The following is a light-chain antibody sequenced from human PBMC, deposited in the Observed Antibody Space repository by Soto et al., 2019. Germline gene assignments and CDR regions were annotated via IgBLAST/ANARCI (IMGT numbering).Light chain of an antibody. CDR2: LAS. Sequence: EIVLTQSPLSLAVTPGEPASISCRSSQSLLYSNGANFLDWYLQRPGQSPQLLIFLASNRASGGPGRFSGSGIGTDFTLKNNRVEGDDVGIYYCMQALQDRTFGPGTRVEFK. J-gene: IGKJ1*01. V-gene: IGKV2-28*01. CDR1: QSLLYSNGANF. CDR3: MQALQDRT.